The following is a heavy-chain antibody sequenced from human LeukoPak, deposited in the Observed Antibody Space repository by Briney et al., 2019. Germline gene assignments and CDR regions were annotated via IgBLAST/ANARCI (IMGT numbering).Heavy chain of an antibody. CDR3: TKSDGSGLIRI. V-gene: IGHV4-39*07. CDR2: IYYTGNT. J-gene: IGHJ3*02. D-gene: IGHD3-22*01. Sequence: SETLSLTCTVSGDSLTGYYWGWIRQPRGKGLEWIGNIYYTGNTYYNPSLKSRVTISLDTSKNQFSLKVISMTAADTAVYYCTKSDGSGLIRICGRGTMVTVSS. CDR1: GDSLTGYY.